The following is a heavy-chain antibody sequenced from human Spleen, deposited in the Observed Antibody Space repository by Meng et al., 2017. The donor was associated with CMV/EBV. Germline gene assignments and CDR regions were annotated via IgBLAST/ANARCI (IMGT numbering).Heavy chain of an antibody. V-gene: IGHV1-69*05. D-gene: IGHD1-26*01. CDR1: GGTFSTYG. Sequence: SVKVSCKASGGTFSTYGISWVRQAPGQGLEWIGGIIPIFGTTNCAQKFQGRVTITTDESTSTVYMELSRLRSEDTAVYYCARASTDWDDLPPDFYYGMDVWGQGTTVTV. CDR3: ARASTDWDDLPPDFYYGMDV. J-gene: IGHJ6*02. CDR2: IIPIFGTT.